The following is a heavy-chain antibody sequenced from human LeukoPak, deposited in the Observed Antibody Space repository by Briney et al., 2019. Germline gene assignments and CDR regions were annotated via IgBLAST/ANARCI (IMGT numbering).Heavy chain of an antibody. D-gene: IGHD4-23*01. CDR2: IYSGGSR. CDR3: ARVCGNRPWYCDL. Sequence: QTGGSLRLSCAASGFSVSSNYMSWVRQAPGKGLEWVSVIYSGGSRYYAGSLKGRFTISRDNSKNTLYLQMNSLRGEDTAVYYCARVCGNRPWYCDLWGRSTLVTVSP. V-gene: IGHV3-53*01. J-gene: IGHJ2*01. CDR1: GFSVSSNY.